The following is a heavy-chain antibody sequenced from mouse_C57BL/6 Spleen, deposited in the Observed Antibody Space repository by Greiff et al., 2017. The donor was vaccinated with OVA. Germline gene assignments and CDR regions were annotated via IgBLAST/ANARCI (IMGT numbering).Heavy chain of an antibody. CDR1: GFNIKNSY. Sequence: EVQLQQSVAELVRPGASVKLSCTASGFNIKNSYMHWVKQRPEQGLEWIGRIDPANGNTKYAPKFQGKATITADTSSNTAYLQLSSLTSEDTAIYYCARFYDCGGDNYYAMDDWGQGTSVTVSS. V-gene: IGHV14-3*01. D-gene: IGHD2-4*01. CDR3: ARFYDCGGDNYYAMDD. J-gene: IGHJ4*01. CDR2: IDPANGNT.